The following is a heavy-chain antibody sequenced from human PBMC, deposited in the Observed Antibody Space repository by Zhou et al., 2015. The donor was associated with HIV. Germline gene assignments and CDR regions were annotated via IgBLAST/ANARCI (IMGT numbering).Heavy chain of an antibody. V-gene: IGHV1-46*01. Sequence: QVQLVQSGAEVKKPGASVKVSCKASGYTFTSYYMHWVRQAPGQGLEWMGIINPSGGSTSYAQKFQGRVTMTRDTSTSTVYMELSSLRSEDTAVYYCARDHGRVLRPLEIVLMVYGDNWFDPWGQGTLVTVSS. CDR2: INPSGGST. CDR3: ARDHGRVLRPLEIVLMVYGDNWFDP. J-gene: IGHJ5*02. CDR1: GYTFTSYY. D-gene: IGHD2-8*01.